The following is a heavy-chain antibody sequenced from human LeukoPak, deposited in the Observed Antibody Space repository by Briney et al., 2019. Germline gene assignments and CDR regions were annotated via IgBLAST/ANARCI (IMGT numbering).Heavy chain of an antibody. CDR3: AKVSYYDSSGLYYYYYGMDV. V-gene: IGHV3-23*01. CDR1: GGSFSGYY. D-gene: IGHD3-22*01. J-gene: IGHJ6*02. Sequence: ETLSLTCAVYGGSFSGYYWSWVRQAPGKGLEWVSAISGSGGSTYYADSVKGRFTISRDNSKNTLYLQMNSLRAEDTAVYYCAKVSYYDSSGLYYYYYGMDVWGQGTTVTVSS. CDR2: ISGSGGST.